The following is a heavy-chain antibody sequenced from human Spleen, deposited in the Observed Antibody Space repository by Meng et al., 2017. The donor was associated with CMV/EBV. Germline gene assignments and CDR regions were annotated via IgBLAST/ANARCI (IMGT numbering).Heavy chain of an antibody. J-gene: IGHJ6*02. CDR2: ISSSSSYI. D-gene: IGHD6-13*01. Sequence: GESLKISCAASGFTFSSYSMNWVRQAPGMGLEWVSSISSSSSYIYYADSVKGRFTISRDNAKNSLYLQMNSLRAEDTAVYYCARGGIAAPILDYYYGMDVWGQGTTVTVSS. CDR3: ARGGIAAPILDYYYGMDV. V-gene: IGHV3-21*01. CDR1: GFTFSSYS.